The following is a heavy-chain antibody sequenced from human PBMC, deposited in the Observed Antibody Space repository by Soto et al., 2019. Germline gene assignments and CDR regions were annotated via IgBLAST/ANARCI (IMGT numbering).Heavy chain of an antibody. CDR2: IYWDDDK. V-gene: IGHV2-5*02. J-gene: IGHJ6*03. Sequence: QITLKESGPTLVKPTQTLTLTCTFSGFSLSTSGVGVGWIRQPPGKALEWLALIYWDDDKRYSPPPKSKLTITKDTTKNQLVLTMTNMDPVDTATYYCAHSKSDYSNSPLHGWMFYYYMDVWGKGTTVTVSS. CDR3: AHSKSDYSNSPLHGWMFYYYMDV. D-gene: IGHD4-4*01. CDR1: GFSLSTSGVG.